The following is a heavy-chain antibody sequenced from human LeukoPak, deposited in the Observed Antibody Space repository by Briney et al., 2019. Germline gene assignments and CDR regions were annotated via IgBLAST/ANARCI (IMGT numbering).Heavy chain of an antibody. J-gene: IGHJ5*02. V-gene: IGHV1-8*01. D-gene: IGHD6-6*01. CDR2: MNPNTGNS. Sequence: ASVKVSCKASGYIFTNYDINWVRQATGQGLEWMGWMNPNTGNSGYAQKFQGRVTMTRNTSISTAYMELSSLKSEDTVVYYCARGLVVYNWFDPWDQGTLVTVSS. CDR3: ARGLVVYNWFDP. CDR1: GYIFTNYD.